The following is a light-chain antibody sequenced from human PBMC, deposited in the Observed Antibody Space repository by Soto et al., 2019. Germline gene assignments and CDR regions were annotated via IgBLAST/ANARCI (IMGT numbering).Light chain of an antibody. J-gene: IGKJ5*01. CDR2: AAS. Sequence: EIVMTQSPATLSVSPGERATLSCRASQSVSSNLAWYQQKPGQAPRLLIYAASNRATGIPARFSGGGSGTDFTLTINSLEPEDFAVYYCQQRSSWPITFGQGTRLEIK. CDR1: QSVSSN. CDR3: QQRSSWPIT. V-gene: IGKV3-11*01.